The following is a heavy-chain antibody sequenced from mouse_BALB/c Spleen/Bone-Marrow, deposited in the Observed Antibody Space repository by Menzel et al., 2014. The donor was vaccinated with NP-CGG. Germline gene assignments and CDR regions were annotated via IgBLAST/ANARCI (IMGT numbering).Heavy chain of an antibody. CDR1: GFAFSSYD. CDR2: ISSGGGST. J-gene: IGHJ4*01. V-gene: IGHV5-12-1*01. D-gene: IGHD1-1*01. CDR3: ARPLYYYGSSPFYAMDY. Sequence: DVMLVESGGGLVKPGGSLKLSCAASGFAFSSYDMSWVRQTPEKRLEWVAYISSGGGSTYYPDTVKGQFTISRDNAKNTLYLQMSSLKSEDTAMYYCARPLYYYGSSPFYAMDYWGQGTSVTVSS.